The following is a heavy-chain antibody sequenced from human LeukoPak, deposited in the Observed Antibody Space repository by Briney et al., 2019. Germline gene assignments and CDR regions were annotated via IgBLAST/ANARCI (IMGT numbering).Heavy chain of an antibody. CDR3: ARSRLGIVGATDAFDI. J-gene: IGHJ3*02. Sequence: GGSLRLSCAASGFTFSDYYMSWIRQAPGKGLEWVSYISSSGSTIYYADSVKGRFTISRDNAKNPLYLQMNSLRAEDTAVYYCARSRLGIVGATDAFDIWGQGTMVTVSS. CDR1: GFTFSDYY. V-gene: IGHV3-11*01. D-gene: IGHD1-26*01. CDR2: ISSSGSTI.